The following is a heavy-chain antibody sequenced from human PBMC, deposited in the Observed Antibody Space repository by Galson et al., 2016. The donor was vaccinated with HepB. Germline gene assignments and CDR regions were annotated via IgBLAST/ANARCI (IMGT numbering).Heavy chain of an antibody. V-gene: IGHV3-13*01. Sequence: SLRLSCAASGFTLSSYDMHWVRQAPGKGLEWVSEIGTAGETYYPDSLRGRFTIPRENAKNSLYLQMNSLRAGATAVYFCARDRVWPTLVRYFDLWGLGTLVTVSS. CDR2: IGTAGET. D-gene: IGHD3-10*01. CDR1: GFTLSSYD. CDR3: ARDRVWPTLVRYFDL. J-gene: IGHJ2*01.